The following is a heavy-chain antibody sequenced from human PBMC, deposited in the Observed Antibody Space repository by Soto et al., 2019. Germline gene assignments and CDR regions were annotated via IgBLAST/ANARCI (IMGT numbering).Heavy chain of an antibody. J-gene: IGHJ4*02. CDR2: IYWDDDK. CDR1: GFSLTTGAVG. Sequence: QITLKESGPTLVKPTQTLTLTCSFSGFSLTTGAVGVGWIRQPPGKALEWLAVIYWDDDKRYSPSLSSRLTITKDTCKSQVLLTLTNMDPVDTATYYCAHIPYFGGNLDYWGQGALVPVSS. V-gene: IGHV2-5*02. CDR3: AHIPYFGGNLDY. D-gene: IGHD2-15*01.